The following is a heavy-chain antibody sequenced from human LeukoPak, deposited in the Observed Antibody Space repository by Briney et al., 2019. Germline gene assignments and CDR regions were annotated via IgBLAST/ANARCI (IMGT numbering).Heavy chain of an antibody. D-gene: IGHD6-19*01. CDR2: IIPIFGTA. CDR1: GGTFSSYA. V-gene: IGHV1-69*13. J-gene: IGHJ4*02. CDR3: ARGSGWYSRRDGSITFDY. Sequence: SVKVSCKASGGTFSSYAISWVRQAPGQGLEWMGGIIPIFGTANYAQKFQGRVTVTADESTSTAYMELSSLRSEDTAVYYCARGSGWYSRRDGSITFDYWGQGTLVTVSS.